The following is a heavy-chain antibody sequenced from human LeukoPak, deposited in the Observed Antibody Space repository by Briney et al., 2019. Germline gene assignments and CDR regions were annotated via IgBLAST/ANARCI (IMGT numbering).Heavy chain of an antibody. CDR1: GGSISSDDYY. V-gene: IGHV4-30-4*01. J-gene: IGHJ4*02. CDR2: IYYSGST. CDR3: ARVVPYYYDSSGDSRFDY. Sequence: SQTLSLTCTVSGGSISSDDYYWNWIRQSPGKGLEWIGYIYYSGSTYYNPSLKSRVTISVDTSKNQFSLKLSSVTAADTAVYYCARVVPYYYDSSGDSRFDYWGQGTLVTVSS. D-gene: IGHD3-22*01.